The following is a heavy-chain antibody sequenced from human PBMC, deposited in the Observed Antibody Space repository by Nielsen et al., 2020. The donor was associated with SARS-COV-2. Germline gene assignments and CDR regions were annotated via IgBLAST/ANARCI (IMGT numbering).Heavy chain of an antibody. Sequence: WGSLRLSCAASGFTFSTYGMHWVRQAPGKGLEWVAAISYDGSNKYYVDSVKGRFTISRDNSKNTLYLQMSSLREEDTAVYYCAKDWTAIVVVPSGGVDYWGQGTQVTVSS. CDR2: ISYDGSNK. CDR3: AKDWTAIVVVPSGGVDY. V-gene: IGHV3-30*18. J-gene: IGHJ4*02. CDR1: GFTFSTYG. D-gene: IGHD2-15*01.